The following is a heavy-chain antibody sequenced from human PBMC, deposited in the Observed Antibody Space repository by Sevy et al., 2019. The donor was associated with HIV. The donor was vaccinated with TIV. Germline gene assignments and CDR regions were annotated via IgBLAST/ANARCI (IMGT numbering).Heavy chain of an antibody. J-gene: IGHJ6*02. V-gene: IGHV3-7*01. D-gene: IGHD1-26*01. Sequence: GGSLRLSCAASEFTFSSYWMSWVRQAPGKGLEWVANIKQDGSEKYYVDSVKGRFTISRDNAKNPLYLQMNSLRAEDTAVYYCARSGGSYDYGMDVWGQGTTVTVSS. CDR2: IKQDGSEK. CDR3: ARSGGSYDYGMDV. CDR1: EFTFSSYW.